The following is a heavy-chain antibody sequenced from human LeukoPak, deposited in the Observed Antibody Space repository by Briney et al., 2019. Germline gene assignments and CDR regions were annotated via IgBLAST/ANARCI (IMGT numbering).Heavy chain of an antibody. Sequence: SETLSLTCTVSGVSITNYYWAWIRQPAGKGLEWIGRMYISGSTNYNPSLKSRVSISIDKTNNQFSLKLRSVTAEDTAVYYCARDYLVGAPLDSWGQGTLVTVSS. V-gene: IGHV4-4*07. CDR3: ARDYLVGAPLDS. CDR1: GVSITNYY. D-gene: IGHD1-26*01. CDR2: MYISGST. J-gene: IGHJ4*02.